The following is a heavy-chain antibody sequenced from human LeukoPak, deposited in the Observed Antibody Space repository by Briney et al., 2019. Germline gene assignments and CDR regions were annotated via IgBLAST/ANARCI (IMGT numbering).Heavy chain of an antibody. CDR1: GFTFSSYS. Sequence: GGSLRLSCAASGFTFSSYSMNGVRQAPGKGLEWVSSISSSSSYIYYADSVKGRFTISRDNAKNSLYLQMNSLRAEDTAVYYCARLCGDIVVVVAATGGWFDPWGQGTLVTVSS. CDR3: ARLCGDIVVVVAATGGWFDP. J-gene: IGHJ5*02. V-gene: IGHV3-21*01. D-gene: IGHD2-15*01. CDR2: ISSSSSYI.